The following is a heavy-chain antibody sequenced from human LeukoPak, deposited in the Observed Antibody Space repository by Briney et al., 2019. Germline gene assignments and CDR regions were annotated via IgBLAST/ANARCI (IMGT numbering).Heavy chain of an antibody. CDR3: AKDRGGNFDSNPRRFYYYMDV. CDR1: GFTFSSYG. J-gene: IGHJ6*03. V-gene: IGHV3-30*02. CDR2: IRYDGSYK. Sequence: GGSLRLSCAASGFTFSSYGMHWGRQAPGKGLEWVAFIRYDGSYKNSAESVQGRFTISRDNSRNTLYLQMSRLRAEDTAVYYCAKDRGGNFDSNPRRFYYYMDVWGKGTTVTVSS. D-gene: IGHD3-9*01.